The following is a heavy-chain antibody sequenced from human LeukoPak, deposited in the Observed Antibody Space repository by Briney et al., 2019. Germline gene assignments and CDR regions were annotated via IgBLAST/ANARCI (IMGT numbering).Heavy chain of an antibody. J-gene: IGHJ4*02. CDR2: ISSSSTTI. CDR3: ARVMYSGSYYSVDY. V-gene: IGHV3-48*02. CDR1: GHTFSSYS. D-gene: IGHD1-26*01. Sequence: GGSLRLSCAASGHTFSSYSVNWVRQAPGKGLEWVSCISSSSTTIYYADSVKGRFTISRDNAKNSLYLQMNSLRDEDTAVYYCARVMYSGSYYSVDYWGQGTLVTVSS.